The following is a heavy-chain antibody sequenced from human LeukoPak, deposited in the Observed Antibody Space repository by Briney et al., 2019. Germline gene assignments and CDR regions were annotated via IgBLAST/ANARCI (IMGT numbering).Heavy chain of an antibody. D-gene: IGHD5-24*01. CDR3: ARAPTKIYYYMDV. CDR1: GGSISSGGYY. V-gene: IGHV4-31*03. Sequence: PSQTLSLTCTVSGGSISSGGYYWSWIRQHPGKGLEWIGYIYYSGSTYYNPSLKSRVTISVDTSKNQFSLKLSSVTAADTAVYYCARAPTKIYYYMDVWGKGTTVTVSS. J-gene: IGHJ6*03. CDR2: IYYSGST.